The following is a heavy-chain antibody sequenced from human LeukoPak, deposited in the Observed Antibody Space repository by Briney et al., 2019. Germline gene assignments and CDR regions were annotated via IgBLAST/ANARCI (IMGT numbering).Heavy chain of an antibody. Sequence: GAPPKISCKASGYSFTSYWIGCVRQMPPKGLVEMGIIYPDDSDTRYSHSFQGQGTITADPAISTAYLQWSSLKASDTAMYYCARHSPRGPPNYYYYGMDVWGQGTTVTVSS. V-gene: IGHV5-51*01. CDR3: ARHSPRGPPNYYYYGMDV. D-gene: IGHD3-10*01. CDR2: IYPDDSDT. CDR1: GYSFTSYW. J-gene: IGHJ6*02.